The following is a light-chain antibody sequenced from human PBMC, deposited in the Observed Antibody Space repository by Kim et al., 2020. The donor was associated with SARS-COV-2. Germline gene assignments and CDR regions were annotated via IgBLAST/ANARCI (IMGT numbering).Light chain of an antibody. V-gene: IGKV1-27*01. J-gene: IGKJ4*01. Sequence: DIQMTQSPSSLSASVGDRVTITCRASQAIGNYLAWYQQRPGKAPKLLFYAASTLQSGVPHRFSASGSGTDFTLTISSLQPEDVGTYYCQNCDSAPLTFGGGTKVDIK. CDR1: QAIGNY. CDR3: QNCDSAPLT. CDR2: AAS.